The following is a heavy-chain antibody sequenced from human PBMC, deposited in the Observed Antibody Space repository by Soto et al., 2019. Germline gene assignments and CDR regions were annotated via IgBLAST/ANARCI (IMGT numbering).Heavy chain of an antibody. CDR3: ARGEGSFYDSSGYYSS. D-gene: IGHD3-22*01. CDR1: GGSVSSGSYY. Sequence: SETLSLTCSVSGGSVSSGSYYWSWIRQPPGKGLEWIGYIYYSGSANYNPSLKSRVTISVDTSKNQFSLKLSSVTAADTAVYYCARGEGSFYDSSGYYSSWGQGTLVTVLL. J-gene: IGHJ4*02. V-gene: IGHV4-61*01. CDR2: IYYSGSA.